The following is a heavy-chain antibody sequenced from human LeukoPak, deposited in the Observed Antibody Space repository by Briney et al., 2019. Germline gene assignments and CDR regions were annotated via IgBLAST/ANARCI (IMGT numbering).Heavy chain of an antibody. V-gene: IGHV3-23*01. D-gene: IGHD6-19*01. CDR1: GFAFSSYG. CDR3: AKEGGSGWYEH. Sequence: PGGSLRLSCAASGFAFSSYGMRWGGLGRGRGLGGVSAISGSGGSTYYADSVKGRFTISRDNSKNTLYLQMNSLRAEDTAVYYCAKEGGSGWYEHWGQGTLVTVSS. J-gene: IGHJ5*02. CDR2: ISGSGGST.